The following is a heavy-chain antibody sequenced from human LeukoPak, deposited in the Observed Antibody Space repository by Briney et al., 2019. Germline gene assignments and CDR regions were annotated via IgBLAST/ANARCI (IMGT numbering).Heavy chain of an antibody. D-gene: IGHD3-10*01. CDR2: IKQDGSEK. CDR3: ARDLMVRGVSPTYYFDY. Sequence: GGSLRLSCAASGFTFSSYWMSWVRQAPGKGLEWVANIKQDGSEKYYVDSVKGRFTISRDNAKDSLYLQMNSLRAEDTAVYYCARDLMVRGVSPTYYFDYWGQGTLVTVSS. V-gene: IGHV3-7*04. J-gene: IGHJ4*02. CDR1: GFTFSSYW.